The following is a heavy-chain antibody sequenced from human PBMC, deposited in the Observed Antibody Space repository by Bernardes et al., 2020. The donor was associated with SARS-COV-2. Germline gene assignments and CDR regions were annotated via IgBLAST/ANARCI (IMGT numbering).Heavy chain of an antibody. V-gene: IGHV4-4*07. CDR2: IYTSGST. CDR3: ARVVPYTTSFYSFDY. Sequence: SETLSLTCTVSGGSINSYYWSWIRQPAGKGLEWIGRIYTSGSTNYNPSLKSRVTMSVDMSKNQFSLKLSSVTAADTVVYYCARVVPYTTSFYSFDYWGQGTLVTVS. CDR1: GGSINSYY. D-gene: IGHD1-1*01. J-gene: IGHJ4*02.